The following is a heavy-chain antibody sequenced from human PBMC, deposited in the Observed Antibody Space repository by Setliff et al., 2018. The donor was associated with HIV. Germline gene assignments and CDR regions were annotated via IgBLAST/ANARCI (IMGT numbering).Heavy chain of an antibody. Sequence: GGSLRLSCAASGFTFSHYGMHXXXXXXXXGLEWVGXXXXXXXNKYYADSVKGRFTISRDNSKNTLFLQMHSLRADDTGVYYCAKTSTGSRWFNQKEGDFDYWGQGTLVTVSS. CDR2: XXXXXXNK. CDR1: GFTFSHYG. J-gene: IGHJ4*02. D-gene: IGHD6-13*01. V-gene: IGHV3-30*02. CDR3: AKTSTGSRWFNQKEGDFDY.